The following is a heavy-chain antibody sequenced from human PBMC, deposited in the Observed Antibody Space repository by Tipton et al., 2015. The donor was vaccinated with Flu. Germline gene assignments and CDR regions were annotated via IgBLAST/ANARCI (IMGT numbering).Heavy chain of an antibody. J-gene: IGHJ4*02. CDR2: ISHTGST. V-gene: IGHV4-34*01. D-gene: IGHD5-12*01. CDR1: GGSFSGYF. Sequence: TLSLTCAVSGGSFSGYFWSWIRQPPGKGLEYIGEISHTGSTTYNPSLKSRVTISIDTSRNQFSLNLNAVTAADAAVYYCARHLSGSPSAARDYWGQGTLVTVSS. CDR3: ARHLSGSPSAARDY.